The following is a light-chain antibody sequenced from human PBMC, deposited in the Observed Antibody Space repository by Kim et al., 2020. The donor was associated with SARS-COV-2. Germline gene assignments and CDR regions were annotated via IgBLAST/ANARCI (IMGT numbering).Light chain of an antibody. CDR3: QTWGTGFRV. Sequence: QPVLTQSPSASASLGASVKLTCTLSSGHSNYAIAWHQQQPEKGPRFLMRVNRDGSHTKGDGIPDRFSGSISGAERYLTISSLQSEDEADYYCQTWGTGFRVFGGGTQLTVL. CDR2: VNRDGSH. J-gene: IGLJ3*02. CDR1: SGHSNYA. V-gene: IGLV4-69*01.